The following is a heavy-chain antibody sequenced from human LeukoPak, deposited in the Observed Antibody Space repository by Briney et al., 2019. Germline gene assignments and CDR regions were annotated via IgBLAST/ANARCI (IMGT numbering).Heavy chain of an antibody. CDR2: IYTSGST. CDR1: GGSISSGSYY. CDR3: AKDLTIFGVVPHLYMDV. Sequence: SETLSLTCTVSGGSISSGSYYWSWTRQPAGKGLEWIGRIYTSGSTNYNHSLKSRVTISVDASKNQFSLKLSSVTAADTAVYYCAKDLTIFGVVPHLYMDVWGKGTTVTVSS. V-gene: IGHV4-61*02. J-gene: IGHJ6*03. D-gene: IGHD3-3*01.